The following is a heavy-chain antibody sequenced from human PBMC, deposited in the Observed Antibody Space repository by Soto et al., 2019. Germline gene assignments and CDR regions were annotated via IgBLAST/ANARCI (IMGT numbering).Heavy chain of an antibody. CDR3: ARDAGGQSGNFIFDN. CDR1: GFSFSDYV. Sequence: QVQLVESGGGVVQPGRSLRLSCAASGFSFSDYVMHWVRQAPGKGLEWVEVMWYNGRDKFYAESVKGRFTIAIDNSKNTLYLQMNSLSAEDTAVYYCARDAGGQSGNFIFDNWCQGTLVTVSS. D-gene: IGHD1-26*01. V-gene: IGHV3-33*01. J-gene: IGHJ4*02. CDR2: MWYNGRDK.